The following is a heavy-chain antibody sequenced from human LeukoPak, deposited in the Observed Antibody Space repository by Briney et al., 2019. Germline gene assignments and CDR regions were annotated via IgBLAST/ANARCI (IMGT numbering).Heavy chain of an antibody. V-gene: IGHV4-59*01. Sequence: PSETLTLTCTVSGNSFSSYYWSWIRQPPGKGLEWIGYIYYSGSTAYNPSLKSRVTISIDTSTNQFSLKLSSVTAADTTIYYCASGSETWGLLPKFYFDHWGQGTLVTVSS. D-gene: IGHD1-26*01. CDR2: IYYSGST. J-gene: IGHJ4*02. CDR1: GNSFSSYY. CDR3: ASGSETWGLLPKFYFDH.